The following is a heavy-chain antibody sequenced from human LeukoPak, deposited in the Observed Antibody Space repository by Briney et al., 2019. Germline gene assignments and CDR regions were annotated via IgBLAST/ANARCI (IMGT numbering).Heavy chain of an antibody. CDR2: ITDTGRST. J-gene: IGHJ4*01. CDR3: AKDPRVEAVPAAVRD. D-gene: IGHD2-2*01. CDR1: GFTFSNYA. Sequence: GGSLRLSCTASGFTFSNYAMTWVRQAPGKGLEWVSTITDTGRSTYYLDSVRGRFTISRDNSKSTRCLQLNSLRVEDTAIYYCAKDPRVEAVPAAVRDWGQGTLVTVSS. V-gene: IGHV3-23*01.